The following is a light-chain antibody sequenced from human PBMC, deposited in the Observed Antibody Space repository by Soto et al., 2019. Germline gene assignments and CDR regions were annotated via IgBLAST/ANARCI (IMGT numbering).Light chain of an antibody. CDR2: WAS. CDR3: QQYYSALALT. J-gene: IGKJ4*01. Sequence: DIVLTQSPDSLAVSLGERATINCKSSQSVLYSSKNKNYLAWYQQKPGQPPKLLISWASTRESGVPDRFSGSGSGTDFTLTISSLQAEDVAVYYCQQYYSALALTFGGGTKVEIK. CDR1: QSVLYSSKNKNY. V-gene: IGKV4-1*01.